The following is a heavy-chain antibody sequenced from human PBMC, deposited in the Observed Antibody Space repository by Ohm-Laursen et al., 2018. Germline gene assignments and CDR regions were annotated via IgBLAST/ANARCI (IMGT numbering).Heavy chain of an antibody. CDR2: ISRNSGSI. Sequence: SLRLSCAASGFTFDDYAMHWVRQAPGKGLEWVSGISRNSGSIGYADSVKGRFTISRDNAKNSLYLQMNSLRAEDTALYYCAKSADSSGYYRGGFDYWGQGTLVTVSS. CDR3: AKSADSSGYYRGGFDY. CDR1: GFTFDDYA. V-gene: IGHV3-9*01. J-gene: IGHJ4*02. D-gene: IGHD3-22*01.